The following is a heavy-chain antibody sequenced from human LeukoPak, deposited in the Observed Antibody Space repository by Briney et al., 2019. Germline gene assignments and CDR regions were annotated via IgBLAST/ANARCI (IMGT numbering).Heavy chain of an antibody. CDR1: GFTVSNNY. D-gene: IGHD1-26*01. J-gene: IGHJ4*02. Sequence: GGSLILSCVASGFTVSNNYMSWIRQAPGKGLEWVSYISSSGSTIYYADSVKGRFTISRDNAKNSLYLQMNSLRAEDTAVYYCARVGSWDFDYWGQGTLVTVSS. V-gene: IGHV3-11*01. CDR3: ARVGSWDFDY. CDR2: ISSSGSTI.